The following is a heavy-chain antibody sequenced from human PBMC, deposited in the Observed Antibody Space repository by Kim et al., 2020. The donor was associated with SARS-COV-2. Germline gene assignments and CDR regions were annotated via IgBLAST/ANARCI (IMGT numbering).Heavy chain of an antibody. D-gene: IGHD3-22*01. CDR3: AREYDSSGYLDAFDI. V-gene: IGHV1-69*13. J-gene: IGHJ3*02. Sequence: SVKVSCKASGGTFSSYAISWVRQAPGQGLEWMGGIIPIFGTANYAQKFQGRVTITADESTSTAYMELSSLRSEDTAVYYCAREYDSSGYLDAFDIWGQGTMVTVSS. CDR1: GGTFSSYA. CDR2: IIPIFGTA.